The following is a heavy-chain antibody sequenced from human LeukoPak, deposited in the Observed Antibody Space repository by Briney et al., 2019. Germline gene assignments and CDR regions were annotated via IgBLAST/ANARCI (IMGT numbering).Heavy chain of an antibody. CDR1: GGTFSSYA. CDR2: IIPIFGTA. Sequence: SVKVSCKASGGTFSSYAISWVRQAPGQGLEWMGGIIPIFGTANYAQKYQGRVTITADESTSTAYMELSSLRSEDTAVYYCARGENGVTYYYYYMDVWGKGTTVTVSS. V-gene: IGHV1-69*13. CDR3: ARGENGVTYYYYYMDV. J-gene: IGHJ6*03. D-gene: IGHD4-17*01.